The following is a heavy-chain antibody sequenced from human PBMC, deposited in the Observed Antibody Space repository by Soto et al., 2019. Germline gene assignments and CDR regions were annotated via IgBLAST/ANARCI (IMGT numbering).Heavy chain of an antibody. CDR1: GFTFTSSA. CDR3: AAGAATPKLYYYGMDV. Sequence: GASVKVSCKASGFTFTSSAVQWVRQARGQRLEWIGWIVVGSGNTNYAQKFQERVTITRDMSTSTAYMELSSLRSEDTAVYYCAAGAATPKLYYYGMDVWGQGTTVTVSS. D-gene: IGHD2-15*01. CDR2: IVVGSGNT. V-gene: IGHV1-58*01. J-gene: IGHJ6*02.